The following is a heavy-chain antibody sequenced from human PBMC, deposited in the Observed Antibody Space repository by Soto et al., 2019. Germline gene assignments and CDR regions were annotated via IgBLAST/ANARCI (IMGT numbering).Heavy chain of an antibody. V-gene: IGHV4-59*08. CDR3: VRQPIDYLHGLVDV. CDR1: SGPDRSHN. CDR2: VYYTGDT. D-gene: IGHD4-17*01. J-gene: IGHJ6*02. Sequence: QVQLQQSGPRLVKPSETLSLTCTVSSGPDRSHNWGWIRQPPGRGLEWIGYVYYTGDTAYNPSLRGRVTISADTSTNDISLTLNSVTAADTAVYYCVRQPIDYLHGLVDVWGQGTTVSVSS.